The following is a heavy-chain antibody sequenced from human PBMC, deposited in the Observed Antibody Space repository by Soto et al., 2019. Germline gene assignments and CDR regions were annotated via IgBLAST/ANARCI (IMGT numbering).Heavy chain of an antibody. D-gene: IGHD1-26*01. Sequence: QVQLVQSGAEVKKPGASVKVSCKASGYTFTSYAMHWVRQAPGQRLEWMGWINAGNGNTKYSQKFQGRVTITRDTFASTAYMELSSLRSEDTAVYYCARGGSLYWYFDLWGRCTLVTVSS. J-gene: IGHJ2*01. CDR3: ARGGSLYWYFDL. CDR2: INAGNGNT. V-gene: IGHV1-3*01. CDR1: GYTFTSYA.